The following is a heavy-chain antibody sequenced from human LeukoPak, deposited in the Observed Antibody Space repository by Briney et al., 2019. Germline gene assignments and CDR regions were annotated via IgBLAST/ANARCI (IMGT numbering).Heavy chain of an antibody. Sequence: ASVKVSCKASGGTFSSYAISWVRQAPGQGLEWMGGIIPIFGTANYAQKFQGRVTITADKSTSTAYMELSSLRSEDTAVYYCASHQRYCSSTSCYGLRYYYYMDVWGKGTTVTVSS. CDR2: IIPIFGTA. CDR3: ASHQRYCSSTSCYGLRYYYYMDV. V-gene: IGHV1-69*06. J-gene: IGHJ6*03. D-gene: IGHD2-2*01. CDR1: GGTFSSYA.